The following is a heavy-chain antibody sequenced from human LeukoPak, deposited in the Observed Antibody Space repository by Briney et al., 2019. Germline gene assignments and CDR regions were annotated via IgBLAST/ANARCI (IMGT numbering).Heavy chain of an antibody. Sequence: GRSLRLSCAASGFTFSSYGMPWVRQAPGKGLEWVAVISYDGSNKYYADSVKGRFTISRDNSKNTLYLQMNSLRAEDTAVYYCAKGTSGFHYWGQGTLVTVSS. D-gene: IGHD6-19*01. V-gene: IGHV3-30*18. J-gene: IGHJ4*02. CDR1: GFTFSSYG. CDR2: ISYDGSNK. CDR3: AKGTSGFHY.